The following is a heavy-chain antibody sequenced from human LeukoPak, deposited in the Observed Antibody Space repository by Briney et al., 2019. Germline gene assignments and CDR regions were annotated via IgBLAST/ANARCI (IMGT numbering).Heavy chain of an antibody. CDR3: ARDLLDSAYYDSSGLDY. V-gene: IGHV3-74*01. D-gene: IGHD3-22*01. CDR2: INSDGSST. Sequence: QPGGSLRLSCAASGFTFSSYWMHWVRQAPGKGLVWVSRINSDGSSTSYADSVKGRFTISRDNAKNTLYLQMNSLRAEDTAVYYCARDLLDSAYYDSSGLDYWGQGTLVTVSS. J-gene: IGHJ4*02. CDR1: GFTFSSYW.